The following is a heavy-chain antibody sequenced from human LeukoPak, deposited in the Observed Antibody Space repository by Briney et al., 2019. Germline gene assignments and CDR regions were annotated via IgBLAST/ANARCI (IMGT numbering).Heavy chain of an antibody. J-gene: IGHJ4*02. CDR1: GGSISSSSYY. CDR3: ARDREVGATGYYFDY. CDR2: IYYTGST. Sequence: DPSETLSLTCTVSGGSISSSSYYWAWIRQPPGKGLEWIGSIYYTGSTYYNPSLKSRVTISVDTSKNHFSLRLSSVTAADTAVYYCARDREVGATGYYFDYWGQGTLVTVSS. D-gene: IGHD1-26*01. V-gene: IGHV4-39*02.